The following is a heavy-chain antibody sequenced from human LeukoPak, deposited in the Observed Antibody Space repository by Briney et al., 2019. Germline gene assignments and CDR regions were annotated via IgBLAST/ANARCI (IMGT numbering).Heavy chain of an antibody. CDR2: IKKDGSEK. CDR1: GFTLSNYW. CDR3: ASDVGYGDY. J-gene: IGHJ4*02. Sequence: GGSLRLSCAASGFTLSNYWMSWVRQAPGKGLEWVASIKKDGSEKYYVGSVKGRFTISRDNAKNSLYLQMNSLTAEETAVYYCASDVGYGDYWGQGTLVTVSS. D-gene: IGHD1-1*01. V-gene: IGHV3-7*01.